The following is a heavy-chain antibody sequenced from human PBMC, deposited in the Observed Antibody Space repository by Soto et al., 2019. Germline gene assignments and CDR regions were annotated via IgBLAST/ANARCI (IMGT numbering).Heavy chain of an antibody. CDR2: TYYRSKWYN. J-gene: IGHJ6*02. CDR1: GDSVSSNSAA. CDR3: ARGSYCSSTSCYPYGMDV. Sequence: PSQTLSLTCAISGDSVSSNSAAWNWIRQSPSRGLEWLGRTYYRSKWYNDYAVSVKSRITINPDTSKNQFSLQLNSVTPEDTAVYYFARGSYCSSTSCYPYGMDVWGQGTTVTVSS. V-gene: IGHV6-1*01. D-gene: IGHD2-2*01.